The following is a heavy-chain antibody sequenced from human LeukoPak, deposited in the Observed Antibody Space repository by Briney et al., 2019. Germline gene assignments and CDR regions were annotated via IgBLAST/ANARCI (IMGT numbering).Heavy chain of an antibody. Sequence: NPGGSLRLSCAASGFDFSNYWMTWIRQPPGKGLEWIGYIYYSGSTNYNPSLKSRVTISVDTSKNQFSLKLSSVTAADTALYYCARSSSWYGTNYWGQGALVTVSS. CDR3: ARSSSWYGTNY. CDR1: GFDFSNYW. D-gene: IGHD6-13*01. V-gene: IGHV4-59*01. J-gene: IGHJ4*02. CDR2: IYYSGST.